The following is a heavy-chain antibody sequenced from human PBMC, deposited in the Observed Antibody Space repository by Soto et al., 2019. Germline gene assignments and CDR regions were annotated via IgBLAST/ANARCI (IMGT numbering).Heavy chain of an antibody. CDR2: ISGSGGST. CDR1: GFTFSSYA. J-gene: IGHJ4*02. CDR3: AKAVGNTMVRGVITLTY. D-gene: IGHD3-10*01. V-gene: IGHV3-23*01. Sequence: GGSLRLSCAASGFTFSSYAMSWVRQAPGKGLEWVSAISGSGGSTYYADSVKGRFTISRDNSKNTLYLQMNSLRAEDTAVYYCAKAVGNTMVRGVITLTYWGQGTLVTVSS.